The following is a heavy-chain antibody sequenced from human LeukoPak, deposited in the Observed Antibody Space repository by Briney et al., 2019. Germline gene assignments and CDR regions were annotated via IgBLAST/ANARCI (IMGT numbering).Heavy chain of an antibody. J-gene: IGHJ4*02. CDR2: ISGSGGST. CDR3: AKDSASSSSSGFDY. Sequence: GGSLRLSCAASGFTFDDYGMSWVRQAPGKGLEWVSAISGSGGSTYYADSVKGRFTISRDNSKNTLYLQMNSLRAEDTAVYYCAKDSASSSSSGFDYWGQGTLVTVSS. CDR1: GFTFDDYG. D-gene: IGHD6-6*01. V-gene: IGHV3-23*01.